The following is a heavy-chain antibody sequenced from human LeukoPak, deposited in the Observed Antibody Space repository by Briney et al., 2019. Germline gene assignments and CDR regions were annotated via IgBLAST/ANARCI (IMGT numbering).Heavy chain of an antibody. V-gene: IGHV3-30-3*01. J-gene: IGHJ5*02. CDR1: GFTFSSYA. CDR3: AKDQIVVVVAARGNWFDP. CDR2: ISYDGSNK. Sequence: GGSLRLSCAASGFTFSSYAMHWVRQAPGKGLEWVAVISYDGSNKYYADSVKGRFTISRDNSKNTLYLQMNSLRAEDTAVYCCAKDQIVVVVAARGNWFDPWGQGTLVTVSS. D-gene: IGHD2-15*01.